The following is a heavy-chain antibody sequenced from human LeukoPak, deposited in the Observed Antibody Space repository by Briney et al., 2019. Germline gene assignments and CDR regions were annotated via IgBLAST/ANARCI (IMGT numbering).Heavy chain of an antibody. CDR2: ISYDGSNK. CDR3: AREEWYYFDY. V-gene: IGHV3-30-3*01. Sequence: GGSLRLSCAASGFTFNTYAIHWVRQAPGMGLQWVAVISYDGSNKYYVDSVKGRFTIARDNPKNTVYLQMNSLRAEDMAVYYCAREEWYYFDYWGQGTLVTVSS. D-gene: IGHD3-3*01. CDR1: GFTFNTYA. J-gene: IGHJ4*02.